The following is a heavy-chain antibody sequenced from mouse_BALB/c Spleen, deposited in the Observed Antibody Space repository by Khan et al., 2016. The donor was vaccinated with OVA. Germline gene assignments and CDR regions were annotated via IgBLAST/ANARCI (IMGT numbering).Heavy chain of an antibody. V-gene: IGHV3-2*02. CDR3: ARTARIKY. CDR1: GYSITSGYG. Sequence: EVQLQESGPGLVKPSQSLSLTCTVTGYSITSGYGWNWIRQFPGNKLEWMGYISYSGSTNYNPSLTSRISFTRDTSKNQFFLQLNSVTTEDTATYYCARTARIKYWVQGTTLTVSS. J-gene: IGHJ2*01. CDR2: ISYSGST. D-gene: IGHD1-2*01.